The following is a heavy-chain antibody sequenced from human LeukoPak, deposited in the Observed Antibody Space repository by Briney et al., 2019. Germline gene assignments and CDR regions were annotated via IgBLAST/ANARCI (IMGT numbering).Heavy chain of an antibody. CDR2: INHSGST. Sequence: PSETLSLTCAVYGGSFSGYYWSWIRQPPGKGLEWIGEINHSGSTNYNPSLKSRVTISVDTSKNQFSLKLSSVTAADTAVYYCARGHVLRYFDWLLPRGAFDIWGQGTMVTVSS. CDR1: GGSFSGYY. D-gene: IGHD3-9*01. J-gene: IGHJ3*02. CDR3: ARGHVLRYFDWLLPRGAFDI. V-gene: IGHV4-34*01.